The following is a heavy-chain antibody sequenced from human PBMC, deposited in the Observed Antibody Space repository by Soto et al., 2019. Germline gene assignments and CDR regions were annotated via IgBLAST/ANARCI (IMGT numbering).Heavy chain of an antibody. CDR3: AREPLDGMDV. Sequence: HVQLHQSGPRLVKPSQTLSLECSVIGGSVNTGDNYWSWVRQSPVRGLAWIGYIYHTGNTFYNPALENRVTMSVDASKNQFSLTLTSVTAADTAVYFCAREPLDGMDVWGQGTNVTVSS. CDR2: IYHTGNT. V-gene: IGHV4-30-4*01. CDR1: GGSVNTGDNY. J-gene: IGHJ6*02.